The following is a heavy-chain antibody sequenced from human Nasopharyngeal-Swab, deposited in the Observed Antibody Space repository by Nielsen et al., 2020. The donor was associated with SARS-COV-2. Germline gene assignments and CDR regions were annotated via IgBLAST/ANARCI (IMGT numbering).Heavy chain of an antibody. CDR3: ARDAIGYCSSTSCFLYNWCDP. J-gene: IGHJ5*02. CDR2: ISAYNGNT. D-gene: IGHD2-2*01. V-gene: IGHV1-18*01. Sequence: ASVKVSCKASGYTFTSYGISWVRQAPGQGLEWMGWISAYNGNTNYAQKLQGRVTMTTDTSTSTAYMELRSLRSDDTAVYYCARDAIGYCSSTSCFLYNWCDPWGRGTLVTVSS. CDR1: GYTFTSYG.